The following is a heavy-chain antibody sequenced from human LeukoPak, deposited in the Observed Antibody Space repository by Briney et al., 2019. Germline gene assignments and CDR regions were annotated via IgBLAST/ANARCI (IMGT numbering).Heavy chain of an antibody. CDR1: GFTFSIYG. J-gene: IGHJ4*02. Sequence: PGGSLRLSCAASGFTFSIYGMHWVRQAPGKGLEWVSAISGSGGSTYYADSVKGRFTISRDNSKNTLYLQMNSLRAEDTAVYYCAKDGYDYVWGSYLSSDYWGQGTLVTVSS. CDR3: AKDGYDYVWGSYLSSDY. CDR2: ISGSGGST. D-gene: IGHD3-16*02. V-gene: IGHV3-23*01.